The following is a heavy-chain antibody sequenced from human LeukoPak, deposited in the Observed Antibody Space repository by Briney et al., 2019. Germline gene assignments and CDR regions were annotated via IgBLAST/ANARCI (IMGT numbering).Heavy chain of an antibody. CDR2: IIPMLGRS. CDR3: ARGRHYYDSSGLSAFDY. J-gene: IGHJ4*02. D-gene: IGHD3-22*01. Sequence: SVKVYCKASGGSFSSYGISWVRQAPGQGLEWMGGIIPMLGRSNYAQKFQGRVTISTDESTSTAYMELRSLRSDDTAVYYCARGRHYYDSSGLSAFDYWGQGTLVTVSS. V-gene: IGHV1-69*05. CDR1: GGSFSSYG.